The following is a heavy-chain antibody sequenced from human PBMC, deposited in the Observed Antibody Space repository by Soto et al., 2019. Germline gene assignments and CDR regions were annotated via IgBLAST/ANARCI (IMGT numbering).Heavy chain of an antibody. CDR2: IYYSGST. CDR3: AREPGRYYDSSGYYDC. Sequence: PSQTLSLPCSVCGGSISSYYWSWIRQPPGKGLEWIGYIYYSGSTNYNPSLKSRVTISVDTSKNQFSLKLSSVTAADTAVYYCAREPGRYYDSSGYYDCWAKRTLVTVSS. CDR1: GGSISSYY. J-gene: IGHJ4*02. V-gene: IGHV4-59*01. D-gene: IGHD3-22*01.